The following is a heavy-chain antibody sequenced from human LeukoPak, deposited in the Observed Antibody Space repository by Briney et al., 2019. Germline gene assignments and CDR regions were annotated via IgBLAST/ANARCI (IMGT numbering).Heavy chain of an antibody. J-gene: IGHJ4*02. Sequence: GGALRLSCAASGFTFSSYNMKWVRQAPGKGLEGVAVISYDGSNKYYADSVKGRFTVSRDKSKNTLYLQVNSLRVEDTAVYYCAKVRWDNSGWYYSDSWGQGTLVTVSS. V-gene: IGHV3-30*18. CDR3: AKVRWDNSGWYYSDS. D-gene: IGHD6-19*01. CDR2: ISYDGSNK. CDR1: GFTFSSYN.